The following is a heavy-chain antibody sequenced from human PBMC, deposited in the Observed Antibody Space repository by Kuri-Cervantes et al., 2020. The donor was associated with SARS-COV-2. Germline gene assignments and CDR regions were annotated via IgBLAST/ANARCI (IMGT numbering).Heavy chain of an antibody. CDR2: IIPIFGTA. Sequence: SVKVSCKASGGTFSSYAISWVRQAPGQGHEWMGGIIPIFGTANYAQKFQGRVTMTRDTSTSTVYMELSSLRSEDTAVYYCARGSAGGRYSNYVLDYWGQGTLVTVSS. CDR1: GGTFSSYA. J-gene: IGHJ4*02. D-gene: IGHD4-11*01. CDR3: ARGSAGGRYSNYVLDY. V-gene: IGHV1-69*05.